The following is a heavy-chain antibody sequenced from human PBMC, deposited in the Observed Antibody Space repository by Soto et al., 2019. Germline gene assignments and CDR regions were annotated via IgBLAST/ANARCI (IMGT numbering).Heavy chain of an antibody. CDR3: AREVSKYSGYDFDY. Sequence: EVQLVESGGGLVKPGGSLRLSCAASGFTFSSYSMNWVRQAPGKGLEWVSSISSSSSYIYYADSVKGRFTISRDNAKNSLYLQMTSLRAEDTAVYYCAREVSKYSGYDFDYWGQGTLVNVSS. CDR2: ISSSSSYI. CDR1: GFTFSSYS. J-gene: IGHJ4*02. V-gene: IGHV3-21*01. D-gene: IGHD5-12*01.